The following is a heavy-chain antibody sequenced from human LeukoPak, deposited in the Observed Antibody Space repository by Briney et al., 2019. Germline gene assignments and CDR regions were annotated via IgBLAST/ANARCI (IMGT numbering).Heavy chain of an antibody. CDR1: GFTFSNYE. V-gene: IGHV3-48*03. CDR3: AELGITMIGGV. J-gene: IGHJ6*04. Sequence: SGGSLRLSCAASGFTFSNYEMNWVRQAPGKGLEWVSYISSSVSTIYYADSVKGRFTISRDNAKNSLYLQMNSLRAEDTAVYYCAELGITMIGGVWGKGTTVTISS. CDR2: ISSSVSTI. D-gene: IGHD3-10*02.